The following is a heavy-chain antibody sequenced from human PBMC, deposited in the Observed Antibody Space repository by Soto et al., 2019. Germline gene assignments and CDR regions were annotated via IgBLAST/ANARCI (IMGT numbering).Heavy chain of an antibody. Sequence: QGQLVESGGGVVQPGTSLRLSCAVSGIFFSSYGMHWVRQAPGKGLEWVALISHDGSGAFYADSVRGRFTISRDNYRDTVFLQMSGLRLEDTALYYCMTPGSADHSDYWGQGTLVTVSS. J-gene: IGHJ4*02. CDR2: ISHDGSGA. CDR3: MTPGSADHSDY. D-gene: IGHD4-17*01. V-gene: IGHV3-30*03. CDR1: GIFFSSYG.